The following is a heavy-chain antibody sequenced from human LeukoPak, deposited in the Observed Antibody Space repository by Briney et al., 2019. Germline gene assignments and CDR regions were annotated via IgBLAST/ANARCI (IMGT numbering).Heavy chain of an antibody. CDR3: ARDYGDYGGTFDI. Sequence: QPGRSLRLSCSPYGFTFSRVVIHWVRQAPGKALEWVAVISYDGSNKYYADSVKGRFTISRDNSKNTLYLQMNSLRPEDTAVYYCARDYGDYGGTFDIWGRGTMVTVSS. CDR2: ISYDGSNK. V-gene: IGHV3-30-3*01. J-gene: IGHJ3*02. D-gene: IGHD4-17*01. CDR1: GFTFSRVV.